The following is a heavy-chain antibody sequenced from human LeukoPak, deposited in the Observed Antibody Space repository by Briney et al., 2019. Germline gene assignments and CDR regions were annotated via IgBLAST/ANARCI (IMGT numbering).Heavy chain of an antibody. Sequence: GGSLRPSCAASGFTFSSYWMSWVRQAPGKGLEWVANIKQDGSEKYYVDSVKGRFTISRDNAKNSLYLQMNGLRAEDTAVYYCARVIAVAEFSYYYYYMDVWGKGTTVTVSS. CDR1: GFTFSSYW. V-gene: IGHV3-7*01. J-gene: IGHJ6*03. CDR3: ARVIAVAEFSYYYYYMDV. CDR2: IKQDGSEK. D-gene: IGHD6-19*01.